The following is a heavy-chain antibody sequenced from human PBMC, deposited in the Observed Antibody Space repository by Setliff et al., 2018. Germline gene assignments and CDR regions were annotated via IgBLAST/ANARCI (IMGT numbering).Heavy chain of an antibody. Sequence: PGGSLRLSCAASGFTFSDHYMDWVRQAPGKGLEWVGRSRNKGNSYSTEYAASVKGRFTISRDDSKNSLYLQMNSLKTGDTAVYYCTRARDRSGYWDFDYWGQGTLVTVSS. J-gene: IGHJ4*02. D-gene: IGHD3-3*01. CDR1: GFTFSDHY. V-gene: IGHV3-72*01. CDR2: SRNKGNSYST. CDR3: TRARDRSGYWDFDY.